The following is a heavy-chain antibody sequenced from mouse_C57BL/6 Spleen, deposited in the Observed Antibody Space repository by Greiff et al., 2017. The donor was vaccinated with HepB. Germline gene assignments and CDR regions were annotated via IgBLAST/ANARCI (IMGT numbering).Heavy chain of an antibody. Sequence: EVKLMESGPELVKPGASVKIPCKASGYTFTDYNMDWVKQSHGKSLEWIGDINPNNGGTIYNQKFKGKATLTVDKSSSTAYMELRSLTSEDTAVYYCARRGRGTRFAYWGQGTLVTVSA. CDR2: INPNNGGT. CDR3: ARRGRGTRFAY. V-gene: IGHV1-18*01. D-gene: IGHD2-14*01. J-gene: IGHJ3*01. CDR1: GYTFTDYN.